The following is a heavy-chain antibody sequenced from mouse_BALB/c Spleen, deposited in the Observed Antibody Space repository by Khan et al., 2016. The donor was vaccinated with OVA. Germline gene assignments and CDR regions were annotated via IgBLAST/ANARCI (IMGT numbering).Heavy chain of an antibody. D-gene: IGHD1-3*01. Sequence: EVMLVESGGDLVRPGGSLKLSCAASGFTFSAYGMSWVRQSPDKRLEWVATINSDGYYTYSPDSLKGRFIISRDNAKNTLDLQMRRLKAEDAAMYYCASHLSGSFAYWGQGTLVTVSA. CDR3: ASHLSGSFAY. V-gene: IGHV5-6*01. CDR2: INSDGYYT. J-gene: IGHJ3*01. CDR1: GFTFSAYG.